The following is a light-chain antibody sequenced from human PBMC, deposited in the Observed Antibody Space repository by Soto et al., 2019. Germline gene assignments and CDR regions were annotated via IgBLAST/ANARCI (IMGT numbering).Light chain of an antibody. CDR1: QSVSGH. V-gene: IGKV3-15*01. J-gene: IGKJ1*01. CDR3: HQYHYWWT. Sequence: MVMTQCPATLSLSPGERVTLSCSASQSVSGHLAWYQQKPGQAHRLIISFASTRATGIPDRFSGRGSGTEFPLTITSLQSEDFAVYYCHQYHYWWTFGQGTKVDIK. CDR2: FAS.